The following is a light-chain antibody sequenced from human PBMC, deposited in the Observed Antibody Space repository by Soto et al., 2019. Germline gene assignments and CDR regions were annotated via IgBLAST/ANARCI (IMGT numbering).Light chain of an antibody. V-gene: IGKV1D-13*01. Sequence: AIELTQSPSSLSASVGDRVTITCRASQGISSTLAWYQQQPGKAPSLMIYDASTLESGVTSRFSGSGSGTDFTLTISSLQPEDFTTYYCQQFNNYLLTFGGGTKVEIK. CDR3: QQFNNYLLT. J-gene: IGKJ4*02. CDR1: QGISST. CDR2: DAS.